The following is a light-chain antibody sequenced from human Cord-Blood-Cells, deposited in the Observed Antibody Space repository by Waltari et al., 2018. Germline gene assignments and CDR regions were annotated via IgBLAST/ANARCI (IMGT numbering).Light chain of an antibody. CDR1: SSDVGGYNY. CDR2: DVS. CDR3: CSYAGSYTWV. Sequence: QSALTQPRSVSGSPGQSVTISCTGTSSDVGGYNYVSWYQQHPGKAPTLMIYDVSKRPSAVADRFSGSKSGNTTSLTISVLQAEDEADYYCCSYAGSYTWVFGGGTKLTVL. J-gene: IGLJ3*02. V-gene: IGLV2-11*01.